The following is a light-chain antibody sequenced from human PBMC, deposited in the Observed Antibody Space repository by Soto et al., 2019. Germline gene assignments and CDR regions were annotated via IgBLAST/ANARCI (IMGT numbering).Light chain of an antibody. Sequence: EIVMTQSPATLSVSPGERATLSCRASQSGSTNLAWYQQKPGQAPRLLIYGASTRATGIPARFSGSGSGTEFTLTISSLQSDDFAVYCCQLDTNRPPWTFGQGTKVDIK. CDR3: QLDTNRPPWT. CDR1: QSGSTN. J-gene: IGKJ1*01. V-gene: IGKV3-15*01. CDR2: GAS.